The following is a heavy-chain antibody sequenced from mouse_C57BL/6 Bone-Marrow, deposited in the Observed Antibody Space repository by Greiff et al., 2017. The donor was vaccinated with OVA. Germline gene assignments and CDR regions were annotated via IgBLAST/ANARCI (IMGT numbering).Heavy chain of an antibody. V-gene: IGHV1-74*01. CDR3: AIDPSYYDGSSPPYFDV. Sequence: QVQLQQPGAELVKPGASVKVSCKASGYTFTSYWMHWVKQRPGQGLEWIGRIHPSDSDTNYNQKFKGKATLTVDKSSSTAYMQLSSLTSEDSAVYYCAIDPSYYDGSSPPYFDVWGTGTTVTVSS. D-gene: IGHD1-1*01. CDR1: GYTFTSYW. CDR2: IHPSDSDT. J-gene: IGHJ1*03.